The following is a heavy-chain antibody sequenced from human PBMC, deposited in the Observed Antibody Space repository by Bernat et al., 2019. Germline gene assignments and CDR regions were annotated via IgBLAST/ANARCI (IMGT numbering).Heavy chain of an antibody. CDR1: GGSISSSSYY. V-gene: IGHV4-39*07. CDR3: ARANRAPGSYYFDY. D-gene: IGHD1-26*01. J-gene: IGHJ4*02. Sequence: QLQLQESGPGLVKPSETLSLTCTVSGGSISSSSYYWGWIRQPPGKGLEWIGEINHSGSTNYNPSLKSRVTISVDTSKNQFSLKLSSVTAADTAVYYCARANRAPGSYYFDYWGQGTLVTVSS. CDR2: INHSGST.